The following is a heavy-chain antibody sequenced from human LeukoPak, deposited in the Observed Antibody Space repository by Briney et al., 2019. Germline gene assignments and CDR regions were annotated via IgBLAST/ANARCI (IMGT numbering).Heavy chain of an antibody. CDR1: GLTFSNYA. V-gene: IGHV3-23*01. CDR3: AKDPNGDYVGAFDF. J-gene: IGHJ3*01. CDR2: IFVSGGDT. Sequence: GGSLRLSCAASGLTFSNYAMMWVRQAPGKGLEWVAAIFVSGGDTRYADSVRGRFTISRDNSRNTLFLQMNSLTADDTAVYYCAKDPNGDYVGAFDFWGQGTMVTVSS. D-gene: IGHD4-17*01.